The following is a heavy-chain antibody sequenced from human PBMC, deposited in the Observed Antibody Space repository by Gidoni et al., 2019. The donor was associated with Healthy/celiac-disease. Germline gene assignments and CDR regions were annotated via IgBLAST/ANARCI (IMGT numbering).Heavy chain of an antibody. D-gene: IGHD3-9*01. CDR1: GGTFSSYA. CDR2: IIPIVGTA. Sequence: QVQLVQSGAEVKKPGSSVKVSCKASGGTFSSYAIRWVRQAPGQGLEWMGGIIPIVGTANDAQKFQGRVTITADESTSTAYMELSSLRSEDTAVYYCARVPTKDILTGYWLPADAFDIWGQGTMVTVSS. J-gene: IGHJ3*02. V-gene: IGHV1-69*01. CDR3: ARVPTKDILTGYWLPADAFDI.